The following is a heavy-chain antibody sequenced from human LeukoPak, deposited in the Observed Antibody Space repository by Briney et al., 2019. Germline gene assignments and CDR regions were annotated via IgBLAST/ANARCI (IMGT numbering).Heavy chain of an antibody. Sequence: PSETLSLTCTVSGCSISSYYWSWIRQPPGKGLEWIGYIYYSGSTYYNPSLQSRVTVSVDTSKNQFSLKLSSVTAADTAVYYCARDRVVVGDYYMDVWGKGTTVTVS. D-gene: IGHD2-2*01. V-gene: IGHV4-59*12. CDR3: ARDRVVVGDYYMDV. CDR1: GCSISSYY. J-gene: IGHJ6*03. CDR2: IYYSGST.